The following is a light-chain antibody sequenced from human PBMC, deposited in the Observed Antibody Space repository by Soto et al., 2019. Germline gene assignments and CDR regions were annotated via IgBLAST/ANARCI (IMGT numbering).Light chain of an antibody. CDR1: QSVYSN. Sequence: EIVMTQSPATLSVSPGERVTLSCRASQSVYSNLAWYQQKPGQAPRLLIYVSSTRATGIPARFSGSGSWTDFTLTISSLQSEDFAVYYCQQYNSWPLTFGGGTKVEIK. CDR2: VSS. J-gene: IGKJ4*01. CDR3: QQYNSWPLT. V-gene: IGKV3-15*01.